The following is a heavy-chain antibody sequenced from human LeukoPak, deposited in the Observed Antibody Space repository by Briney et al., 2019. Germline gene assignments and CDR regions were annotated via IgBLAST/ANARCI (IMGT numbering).Heavy chain of an antibody. CDR3: ARDRTPGYSSGWYPATFDY. CDR2: INAYNGNT. J-gene: IGHJ4*02. D-gene: IGHD6-19*01. Sequence: ASVKVSCKASGYTFTSYGISWVRQAPGQGLEWMGWINAYNGNTNYAQKLQGRVTMTTDTSTSTAYMELRSLRSDDTAVYYCARDRTPGYSSGWYPATFDYWGQGTLVTVSS. V-gene: IGHV1-18*01. CDR1: GYTFTSYG.